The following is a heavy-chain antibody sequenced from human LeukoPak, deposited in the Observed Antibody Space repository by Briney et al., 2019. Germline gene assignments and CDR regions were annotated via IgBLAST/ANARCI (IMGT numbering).Heavy chain of an antibody. D-gene: IGHD1-26*01. CDR1: GFTFSYYW. CDR2: IKRDGSEK. Sequence: PGGSLRLSCAASGFTFSYYWMNWVRQAPGKGLEWVANIKRDGSEKYYVDSVKGRFTISRDNTKNSLSLQMNSLRAEDTAVYYCARLLGGVQLDPWGQGTLVTVSS. V-gene: IGHV3-7*02. J-gene: IGHJ5*02. CDR3: ARLLGGVQLDP.